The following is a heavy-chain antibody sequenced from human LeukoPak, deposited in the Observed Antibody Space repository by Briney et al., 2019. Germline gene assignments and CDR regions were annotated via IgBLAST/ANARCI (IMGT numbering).Heavy chain of an antibody. Sequence: ASVKVSCKASGYTFTGYYMHWVRQAPGQGLEWMGWINPNSGGTNYAQKFRGRVTMTRDTSISTAYMELSRLRSDDTAVYYCARQLLWFGDYYMDVWGKGTTVTVSS. CDR2: INPNSGGT. J-gene: IGHJ6*03. D-gene: IGHD3-10*01. CDR1: GYTFTGYY. CDR3: ARQLLWFGDYYMDV. V-gene: IGHV1-2*02.